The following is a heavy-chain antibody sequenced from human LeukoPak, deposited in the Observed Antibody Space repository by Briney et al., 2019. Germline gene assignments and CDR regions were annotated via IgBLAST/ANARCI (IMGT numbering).Heavy chain of an antibody. V-gene: IGHV1-18*01. CDR2: ISAYNGNT. CDR1: GYTLTSYG. D-gene: IGHD6-19*01. Sequence: ASVKVSCKASGYTLTSYGISWVRQAPGQGLEWMGWISAYNGNTNYAQKLQGRVTMTTDTSTSTAYMELRSLRSDDTAVYYCAREREAVAGKNYYYGMDVWGQGTTVTVSS. CDR3: AREREAVAGKNYYYGMDV. J-gene: IGHJ6*02.